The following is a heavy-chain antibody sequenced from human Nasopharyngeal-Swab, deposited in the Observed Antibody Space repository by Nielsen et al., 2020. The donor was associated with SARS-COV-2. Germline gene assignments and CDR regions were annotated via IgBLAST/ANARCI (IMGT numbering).Heavy chain of an antibody. CDR2: IGTAGDT. CDR1: GFTFSSYD. Sequence: GESLKISCAACGFTFSSYDMHWVRQATGKGLEWVSAIGTAGDTYYPGSVKGRFTISRENAKNSLYLQMNSLRAEDPVGYYCARRTGDPPSYSDLWGLGTLSLSPQ. CDR3: ARRTGDPPSYSDL. J-gene: IGHJ2*01. V-gene: IGHV3-13*01. D-gene: IGHD7-27*01.